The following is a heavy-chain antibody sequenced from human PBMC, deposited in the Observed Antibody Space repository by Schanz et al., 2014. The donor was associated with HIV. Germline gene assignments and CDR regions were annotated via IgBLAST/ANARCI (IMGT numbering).Heavy chain of an antibody. J-gene: IGHJ5*02. Sequence: QLPLRESGPGLVKPSETLSLTCTVSGGSIRHYYWSWIRQPPGKGLEWIGNIYYSGNTYTSPSLKSRIIISVDTPEKQISLNLSSVTAADTAVYYCAREGTKRFFDWSTRDCFDPWGQGTLVTVSS. CDR3: AREGTKRFFDWSTRDCFDP. CDR1: GGSIRHYY. D-gene: IGHD3-9*01. CDR2: IYYSGNT. V-gene: IGHV4-59*12.